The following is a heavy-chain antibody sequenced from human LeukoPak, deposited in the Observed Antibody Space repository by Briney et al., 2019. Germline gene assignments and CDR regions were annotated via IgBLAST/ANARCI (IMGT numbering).Heavy chain of an antibody. CDR3: ARDQKQWRHYEDY. D-gene: IGHD6-19*01. Sequence: PGGSLRLSCAASGFTFSSYAMHWVRQAPGKGLEWVASINQDGSDKHYVESLKGRFTISRDNAKNSLYLQMNSLRAEDTAVYYCARDQKQWRHYEDYWGQGTLVTVSS. CDR1: GFTFSSYA. CDR2: INQDGSDK. V-gene: IGHV3-7*01. J-gene: IGHJ4*02.